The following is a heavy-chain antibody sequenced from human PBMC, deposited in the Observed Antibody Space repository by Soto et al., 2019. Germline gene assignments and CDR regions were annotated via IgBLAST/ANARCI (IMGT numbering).Heavy chain of an antibody. CDR1: GGSISSYY. CDR2: IYYSGST. J-gene: IGHJ6*02. D-gene: IGHD1-7*01. V-gene: IGHV4-59*01. Sequence: SSETLSLTCTVSGGSISSYYWSWIRQPPGKGLEWIGYIYYSGSTNYNPSLKSRVTISVDTSKNQFSLKLSSVTAADTAVYYCAREGLITGTTYYYYGMDVWGQGTTVTVS. CDR3: AREGLITGTTYYYYGMDV.